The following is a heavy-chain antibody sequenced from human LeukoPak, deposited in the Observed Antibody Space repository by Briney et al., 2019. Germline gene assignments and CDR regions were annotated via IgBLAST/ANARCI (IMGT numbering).Heavy chain of an antibody. CDR1: GGSISSGSYY. V-gene: IGHV4-61*02. J-gene: IGHJ1*01. CDR3: ARTPATYYYDSSGSYYVYFQP. Sequence: SEALSLTSTVSGGSISSGSYYWSWIRQPAGKGLEWIGRIYTTGSTNYNPALNTLATISVHTATNQLSLNLSSVTAADTAVYYCARTPATYYYDSSGSYYVYFQPWGQGTLVTVSS. CDR2: IYTTGST. D-gene: IGHD3-22*01.